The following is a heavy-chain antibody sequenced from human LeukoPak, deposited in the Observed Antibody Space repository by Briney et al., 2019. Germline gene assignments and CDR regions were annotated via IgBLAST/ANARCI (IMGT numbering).Heavy chain of an antibody. CDR1: GYSFTNYW. D-gene: IGHD4-17*01. V-gene: IGHV5-51*01. Sequence: GESLKISCKGFGYSFTNYWIGWVRQMPGKGLEWMAIIHPGDSKTKYSPSFQGQVTISADKSMSITYLQWSRLLPSDTAIYYCARPSGDNRFDYWGQGTLVTVPS. J-gene: IGHJ4*02. CDR3: ARPSGDNRFDY. CDR2: IHPGDSKT.